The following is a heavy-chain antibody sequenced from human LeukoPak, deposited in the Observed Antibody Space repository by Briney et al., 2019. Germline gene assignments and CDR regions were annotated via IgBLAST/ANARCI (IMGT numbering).Heavy chain of an antibody. V-gene: IGHV1-18*04. D-gene: IGHD2-2*01. Sequence: ASVKVSCKASGYTFTSYGITWVRQAPGQGLEWMGCICAYNGNTNYAQKLQGGVTMTTDTSTSTAYMELRSLRSDDTAVYYCARTVVVVPAAMGSYYFDYWGQGTLVTVSS. CDR1: GYTFTSYG. CDR3: ARTVVVVPAAMGSYYFDY. J-gene: IGHJ4*02. CDR2: ICAYNGNT.